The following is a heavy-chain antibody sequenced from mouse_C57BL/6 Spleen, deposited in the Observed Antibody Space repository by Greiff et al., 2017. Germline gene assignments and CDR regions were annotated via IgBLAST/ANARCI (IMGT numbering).Heavy chain of an antibody. V-gene: IGHV1-82*01. Sequence: QVQLQQSGPELVKPGASVKISCKASGYAFSSSWMNWVKQRPGKGLEWIGRIYPGDGDTNYNGKFKGKATLTADKSSSTAYMQLSSLTSEDSAVYFCASPIYYDYEAWFAYWGQGTLVTVSA. CDR3: ASPIYYDYEAWFAY. D-gene: IGHD2-4*01. CDR1: GYAFSSSW. CDR2: IYPGDGDT. J-gene: IGHJ3*01.